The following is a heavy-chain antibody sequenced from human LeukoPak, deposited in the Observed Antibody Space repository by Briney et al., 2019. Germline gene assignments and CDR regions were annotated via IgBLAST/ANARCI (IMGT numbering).Heavy chain of an antibody. D-gene: IGHD6-19*01. Sequence: GGSLRLSCAASGLTFSDHYMDWVRQAPGKGLEWVGRSRNKANSYTTEYAASVKDRFTISRDDSKNSLYLQMNSLKTEDTAVYYCARLHSSGWYTDYWGQGTLVTVSS. CDR2: SRNKANSYTT. CDR3: ARLHSSGWYTDY. CDR1: GLTFSDHY. J-gene: IGHJ4*02. V-gene: IGHV3-72*01.